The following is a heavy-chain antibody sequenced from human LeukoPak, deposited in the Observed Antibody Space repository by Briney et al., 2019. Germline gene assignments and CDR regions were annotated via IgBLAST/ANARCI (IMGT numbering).Heavy chain of an antibody. V-gene: IGHV4-39*01. CDR3: ARHRSGWLQSSFDY. CDR2: ICYSGSS. CDR1: VGSLSSSSSY. Sequence: SETLSLTCSVSVGSLSSSSSYCGWICQPPGGGLEWIGSICYSGSSFDNAALESRVTISLDTTKNQFSLKLISVTAADTAVYYCARHRSGWLQSSFDYWGQGTLVTVSS. J-gene: IGHJ4*02. D-gene: IGHD5-24*01.